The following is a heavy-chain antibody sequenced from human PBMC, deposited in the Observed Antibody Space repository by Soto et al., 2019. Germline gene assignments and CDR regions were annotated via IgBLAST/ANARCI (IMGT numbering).Heavy chain of an antibody. V-gene: IGHV1-69*12. CDR2: IIPIFGTA. J-gene: IGHJ4*02. CDR3: ARESRYCSGGSCYFLPGIDY. Sequence: QVQLVQSGAEVKKPGSSVKVSCKASGGTFSSYAISWVRQAPGQGLEWMGGIIPIFGTANYAQKFQGRVPSTADEPTNTAYMGLSRLRSEDTAVYYCARESRYCSGGSCYFLPGIDYWGQGTLVTVSS. CDR1: GGTFSSYA. D-gene: IGHD2-15*01.